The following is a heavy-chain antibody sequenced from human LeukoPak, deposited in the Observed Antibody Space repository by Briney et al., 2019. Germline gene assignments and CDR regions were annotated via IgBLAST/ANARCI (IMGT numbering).Heavy chain of an antibody. CDR3: QRDWRYCSGGSCSYYFDY. CDR2: IYTSGST. Sequence: SETLSLTCTVSGVSISSYYWSWIRQPAGKGLEWIGRIYTSGSTNYNPSLNSRVTISVDKSKNHLSLNLSSVTVADAAVYYCQRDWRYCSGGSCSYYFDYWGQGVLVTVSS. V-gene: IGHV4-4*07. CDR1: GVSISSYY. J-gene: IGHJ4*02. D-gene: IGHD2-15*01.